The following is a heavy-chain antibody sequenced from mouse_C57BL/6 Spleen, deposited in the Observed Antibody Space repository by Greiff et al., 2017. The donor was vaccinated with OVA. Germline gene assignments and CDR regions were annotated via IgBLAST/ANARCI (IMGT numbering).Heavy chain of an antibody. CDR1: GYAFSSSW. J-gene: IGHJ3*01. Sequence: VQLQESGPELVKPGASVKISCKASGYAFSSSWMNWVKQRPGKGLEWIGRIYPGDGDTNTNGKFKGKATLTAGKSSSTAYMQLSSLTSEDSAVYFCARWDYGSSPWFAYWGQGTLVTVSA. V-gene: IGHV1-82*01. CDR3: ARWDYGSSPWFAY. D-gene: IGHD1-1*01. CDR2: IYPGDGDT.